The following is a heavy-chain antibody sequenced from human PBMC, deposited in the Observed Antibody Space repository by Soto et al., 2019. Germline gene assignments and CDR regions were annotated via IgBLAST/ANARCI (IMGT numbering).Heavy chain of an antibody. CDR3: ATCAREQWLVSSFYYYGMDV. CDR2: INPSGGST. CDR1: GYTFTSYY. Sequence: ASVKVSCKASGYTFTSYYMHWVRQAPGQGLEWMGIINPSGGSTSYAQKFQGRVTMTRDTSTSTVYMELNSLRAEDTAVYYCATCAREQWLVSSFYYYGMDVWGQGTTVTVSS. J-gene: IGHJ6*02. V-gene: IGHV1-46*01. D-gene: IGHD6-19*01.